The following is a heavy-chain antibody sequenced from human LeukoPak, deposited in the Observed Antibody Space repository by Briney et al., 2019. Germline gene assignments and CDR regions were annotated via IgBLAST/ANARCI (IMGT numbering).Heavy chain of an antibody. V-gene: IGHV3-23*01. CDR3: AKDLGSGGSCYDG. CDR2: ISGSGGST. CDR1: GFAFSSYA. Sequence: PGGSLRLSCAASGFAFSSYAMSWVRQAPGKGLEWVSAISGSGGSTYYADSVKGRFTISRDNSKNTLYLQMNSLRAEDTAVYYCAKDLGSGGSCYDGWGQGTLVTVSS. J-gene: IGHJ4*02. D-gene: IGHD2-15*01.